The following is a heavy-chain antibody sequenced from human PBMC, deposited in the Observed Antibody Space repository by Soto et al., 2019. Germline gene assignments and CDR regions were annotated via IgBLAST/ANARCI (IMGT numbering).Heavy chain of an antibody. CDR2: INAGNGNT. CDR3: ARDHQQKDIVVVPAATPDY. CDR1: GYTFTSYA. V-gene: IGHV1-3*01. D-gene: IGHD2-2*01. J-gene: IGHJ4*02. Sequence: GGSVKVSCQASGYTFTSYAMQWVRQAPGQRHGWMGWINAGNGNTKYSQKFQGRVTITKDTSASTAYMELSSLRSEDTAVYYCARDHQQKDIVVVPAATPDYWGQGTLVTVSS.